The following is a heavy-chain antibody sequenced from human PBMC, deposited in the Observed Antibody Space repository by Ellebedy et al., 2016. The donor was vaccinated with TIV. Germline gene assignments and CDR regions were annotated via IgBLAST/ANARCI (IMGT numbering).Heavy chain of an antibody. CDR2: IYYSGST. V-gene: IGHV4-39*01. CDR3: ARGRGGSYSIPFDF. CDR1: GDSMLTSFYY. J-gene: IGHJ4*02. D-gene: IGHD1-26*01. Sequence: SETLSLTXTVSGDSMLTSFYYWGWIRQPPEKGLEWIGSIYYSGSTYYNPSLKSRVTISVDTSKNQFSLKLNSVTAADTAVYYCARGRGGSYSIPFDFWGLGTLVTVSS.